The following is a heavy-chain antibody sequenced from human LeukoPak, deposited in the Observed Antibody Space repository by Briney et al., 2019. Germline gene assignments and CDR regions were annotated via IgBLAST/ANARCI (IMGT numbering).Heavy chain of an antibody. J-gene: IGHJ4*02. CDR2: INPNSGGA. CDR3: ARDLSSTSNWEFDY. CDR1: GYIFIDYF. D-gene: IGHD7-27*01. Sequence: GASVKVSCKASGYIFIDYFIHWVRQAPGQGLEWMGRINPNSGGAEFTQEFQGRVTMTRDTSISTTYMELSRLTSDDTALYYCARDLSSTSNWEFDYWGQGTLVTVSS. V-gene: IGHV1-2*06.